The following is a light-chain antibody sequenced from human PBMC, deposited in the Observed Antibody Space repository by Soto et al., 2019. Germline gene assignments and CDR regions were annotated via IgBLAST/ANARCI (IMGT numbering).Light chain of an antibody. CDR3: QRDYNNIRT. J-gene: IGKJ1*01. CDR1: QSIASY. CDR2: GAV. V-gene: IGKV1-39*01. Sequence: DIQMTQSPSSLSASVGDSVTITCRASQSIASYVNWYQQKPGKAPKLLILGAVILQSGVPSRFSGSGSGTDFTLTISSLQPEDFATYHCQRDYNNIRTFGQGTKVEIK.